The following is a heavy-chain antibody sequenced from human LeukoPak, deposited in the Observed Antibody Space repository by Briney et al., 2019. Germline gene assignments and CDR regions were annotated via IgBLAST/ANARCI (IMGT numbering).Heavy chain of an antibody. V-gene: IGHV4-31*03. J-gene: IGHJ4*02. Sequence: PSQTLSLTCTVSGGSISSGGYYWSWIRQHPGKGLEWIGYIYYSGSTYYNPSLKSRVTISVDTSKNQFSLKLSSVTAADTAVYYCARDRVDYYDSSGDYFDYWGQGTLVTVSS. CDR3: ARDRVDYYDSSGDYFDY. CDR1: GGSISSGGYY. CDR2: IYYSGST. D-gene: IGHD3-22*01.